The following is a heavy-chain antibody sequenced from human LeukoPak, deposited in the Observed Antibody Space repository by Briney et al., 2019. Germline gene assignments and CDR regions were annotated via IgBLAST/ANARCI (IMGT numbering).Heavy chain of an antibody. CDR2: IKNDGSST. V-gene: IGHV3-74*01. D-gene: IGHD3-22*01. CDR1: GFTFSSYW. Sequence: GGSLRLSCAASGFTFSSYWMHWVRQAPGKGLVWVSRIKNDGSSTTYADSVKGRFTISRDNAKNTVYLQMNSLRAEDTAVYYCAKEQVAGPWGPNYYDSRQFDYWGQGTLVTVSS. CDR3: AKEQVAGPWGPNYYDSRQFDY. J-gene: IGHJ4*02.